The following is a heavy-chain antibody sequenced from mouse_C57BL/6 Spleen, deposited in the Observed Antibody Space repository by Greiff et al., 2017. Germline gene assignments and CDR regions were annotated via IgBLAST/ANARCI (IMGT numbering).Heavy chain of an antibody. Sequence: EVQLQQSVAELVRPGASVKLSCTASGYNIQNTYMHWVKQRPEQGLEWIGRIDPANGNTKYDPKFQGKATITADTSSNTAYLQLSSLTSEDTAIYYCARGWTAQATPYFDYWGQGTTLTVSS. CDR2: IDPANGNT. D-gene: IGHD3-2*02. J-gene: IGHJ2*01. V-gene: IGHV14-3*01. CDR3: ARGWTAQATPYFDY. CDR1: GYNIQNTY.